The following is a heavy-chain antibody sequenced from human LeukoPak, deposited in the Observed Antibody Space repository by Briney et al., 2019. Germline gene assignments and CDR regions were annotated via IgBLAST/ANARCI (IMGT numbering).Heavy chain of an antibody. CDR1: GGSIGSYY. J-gene: IGHJ6*02. D-gene: IGHD3-9*01. Sequence: TSETLFLTCKVSGGSIGSYYWSWIRQPPGKGLEWIGYIYYSGSTNYNPSLKSRVTISVDTSKNQFSLKLSSVTAADTAVYYCARADILTGYYDYGMDVWGQGTTVIVSS. CDR2: IYYSGST. V-gene: IGHV4-59*01. CDR3: ARADILTGYYDYGMDV.